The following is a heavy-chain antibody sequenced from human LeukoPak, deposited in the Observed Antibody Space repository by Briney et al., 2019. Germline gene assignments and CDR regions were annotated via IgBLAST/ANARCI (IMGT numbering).Heavy chain of an antibody. CDR3: ATGEFLFVGATKYGWFDP. Sequence: ASVKVSCKVSGYTLTELSMHRVRQAPGKGLEWMGGFDPEDGETIYAQKFQGRVTMTEDTSTDTAYMELSSLRSEDTAVYYCATGEFLFVGATKYGWFDPWGQGTLVTVSS. J-gene: IGHJ5*02. CDR2: FDPEDGET. V-gene: IGHV1-24*01. CDR1: GYTLTELS. D-gene: IGHD1-26*01.